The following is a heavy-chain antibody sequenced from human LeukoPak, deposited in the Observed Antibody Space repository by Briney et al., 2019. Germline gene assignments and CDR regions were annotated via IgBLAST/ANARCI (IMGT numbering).Heavy chain of an antibody. CDR2: IYTSGST. J-gene: IGHJ6*03. CDR3: ARVLKGSGSYYNQRFFYYYMDV. D-gene: IGHD3-10*01. CDR1: GGSISSGSYY. Sequence: PSETLSLTCTVSGGSISSGSYYWSWIRQPAGKGLEWIGRIYTSGSTNYNPSLKSRVSILVDTSKNQFSLELSSVTAADTAVYYCARVLKGSGSYYNQRFFYYYMDVWGKGTTVTISS. V-gene: IGHV4-61*02.